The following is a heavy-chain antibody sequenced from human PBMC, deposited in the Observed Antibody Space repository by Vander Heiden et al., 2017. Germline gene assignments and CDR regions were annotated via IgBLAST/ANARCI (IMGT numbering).Heavy chain of an antibody. Sequence: VQLVPSGAEVTKPGASVKVSCKASRYTLTGYEMHRVRKAPVQGLEWMGWVNPHSGDTNDAQNFQGRVTMTRDTTISTAYMELSRLRSDDTAVYYCAKFGRGVTAKGMDVWGQGTTVTVSS. CDR2: VNPHSGDT. D-gene: IGHD3-10*01. CDR1: RYTLTGYE. J-gene: IGHJ6*02. V-gene: IGHV1-2*02. CDR3: AKFGRGVTAKGMDV.